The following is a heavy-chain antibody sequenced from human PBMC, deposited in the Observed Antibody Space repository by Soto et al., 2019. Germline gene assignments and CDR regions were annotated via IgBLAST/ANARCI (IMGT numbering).Heavy chain of an antibody. CDR3: VREGRLLGAFDI. Sequence: PGGSLRLSCEASGFTSGSYWMAWVRQAPGKGLEWVANIQQDGRERHYGDSVKGRFTISRDNAKNSLYLEMNSLRAEDTAFYYCVREGRLLGAFDIWAQGTMVSVSS. J-gene: IGHJ3*02. V-gene: IGHV3-7*03. D-gene: IGHD3-10*01. CDR2: IQQDGRER. CDR1: GFTSGSYW.